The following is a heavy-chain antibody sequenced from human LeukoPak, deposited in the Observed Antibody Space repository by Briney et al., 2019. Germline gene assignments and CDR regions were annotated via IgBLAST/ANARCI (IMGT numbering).Heavy chain of an antibody. D-gene: IGHD3-22*01. CDR3: AKSSYYDASGYYREYYFDS. CDR2: ISGSGGST. CDR1: GFTVSSTY. J-gene: IGHJ4*02. Sequence: GGSLRLSCAASGFTVSSTYMSWVRQAPGKGLEWVSSISGSGGSTHYVDSVKGRFTISRDKTKNTLYLQMNSLRAEDTVVYYCAKSSYYDASGYYREYYFDSWGQGTLVTVSS. V-gene: IGHV3-23*01.